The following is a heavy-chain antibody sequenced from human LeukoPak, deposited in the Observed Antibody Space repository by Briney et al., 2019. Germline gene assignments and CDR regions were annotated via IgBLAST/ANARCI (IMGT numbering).Heavy chain of an antibody. Sequence: PSETLSLTCTVSGGSISSSSYYWGWLRQPPGKGLEWFGNIYYSGSTYYNPSLMSRVTISVDTSKNHFSLKLSSVTAADTAVYYCARQAVVVAALLDCWGQGTLVTVSS. V-gene: IGHV4-39*01. CDR1: GGSISSSSYY. J-gene: IGHJ4*02. CDR2: IYYSGST. CDR3: ARQAVVVAALLDC. D-gene: IGHD2-15*01.